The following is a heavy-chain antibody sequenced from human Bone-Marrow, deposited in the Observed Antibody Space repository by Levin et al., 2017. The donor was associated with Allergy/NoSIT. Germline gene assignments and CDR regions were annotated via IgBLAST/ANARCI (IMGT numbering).Heavy chain of an antibody. CDR1: GDSIHGNS. CDR2: IYNSGST. V-gene: IGHV4-59*01. J-gene: IGHJ4*02. D-gene: IGHD6-13*01. CDR3: AREGYSTAGGRYFDF. Sequence: SPTLSLPCSVSGDSIHGNSWSWIRQPPGKGLEWIGQIYNSGSTNYNPSLKSRLTTSVDSSKNQFSLKLSSVTAADPAVYYCAREGYSTAGGRYFDFWGQGTLVTVSS.